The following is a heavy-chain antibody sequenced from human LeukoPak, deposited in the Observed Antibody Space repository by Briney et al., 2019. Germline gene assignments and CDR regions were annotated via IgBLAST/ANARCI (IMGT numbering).Heavy chain of an antibody. Sequence: LSGRSLRLSCAASGFTFSSYAMHWVRQAPGKGLEWVALISYDGSNKYYADSVKGRFTISRDNSKNTLYLQMNSLRAEDTAVYYCAKDIHSGWYDVAGYWGQGTLVTVSS. J-gene: IGHJ4*02. CDR3: AKDIHSGWYDVAGY. CDR2: ISYDGSNK. CDR1: GFTFSSYA. D-gene: IGHD6-19*01. V-gene: IGHV3-30*04.